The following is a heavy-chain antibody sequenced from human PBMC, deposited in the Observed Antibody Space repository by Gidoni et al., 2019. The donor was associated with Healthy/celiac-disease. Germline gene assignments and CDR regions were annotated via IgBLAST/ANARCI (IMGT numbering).Heavy chain of an antibody. V-gene: IGHV3-15*01. CDR3: TTAARYCSGGSCYSFAY. D-gene: IGHD2-15*01. CDR2: IQSKTDGGTT. J-gene: IGHJ4*02. Sequence: EVQLGESGGGWVKPGGALRLYGAASGGTGSNAWRSWVRPAPGKGREWVGRIQSKTDGGTTDYAAPVTGRFTISRDDSKHTLFLHMISLNTEDTAVYYCTTAARYCSGGSCYSFAYWCQGTLVTVSS. CDR1: GGTGSNAW.